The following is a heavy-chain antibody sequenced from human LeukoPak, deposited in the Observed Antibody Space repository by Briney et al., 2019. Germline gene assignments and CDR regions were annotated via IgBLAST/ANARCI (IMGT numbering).Heavy chain of an antibody. J-gene: IGHJ5*02. D-gene: IGHD3-9*01. CDR1: GFTFSSYG. Sequence: GGSLRLSCAASGFTFSSYGMHWVRQAPGKGLEWVAFIRYDGSNKYYADSVKGRFTISRDNSKSTLYLQMNSLRAEDTAVYYCAKDSSLTGYYNDGWFDPWGQGTLVTVSS. CDR2: IRYDGSNK. V-gene: IGHV3-30*02. CDR3: AKDSSLTGYYNDGWFDP.